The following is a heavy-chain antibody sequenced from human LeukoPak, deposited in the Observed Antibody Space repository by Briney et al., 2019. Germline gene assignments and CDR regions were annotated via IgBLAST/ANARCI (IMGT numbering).Heavy chain of an antibody. V-gene: IGHV1-18*01. Sequence: ASVKVSCKASGYTFTSYVISWVRQAPGQGLEWMGWISAYNGNTNYAQKLQGRVTMTTDTSTSTAYMELRSLRSDDTAVYYCARSKGYCSGGSCPGYYMDVWGKGTTVTVSS. J-gene: IGHJ6*03. D-gene: IGHD2-15*01. CDR2: ISAYNGNT. CDR1: GYTFTSYV. CDR3: ARSKGYCSGGSCPGYYMDV.